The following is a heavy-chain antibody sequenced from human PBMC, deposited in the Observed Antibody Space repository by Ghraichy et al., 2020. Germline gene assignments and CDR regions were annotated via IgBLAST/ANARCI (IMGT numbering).Heavy chain of an antibody. Sequence: GGSLRLSCAASGFTFSSYGMHWVRQAPGKGLEWVAVIWYDGSNKYYADSVKGRFTISRDNSKNTLYLQMNSLRAEDTAVYYCARDSSGSAVAGFGYYGMDVWGQGTTFTVSS. J-gene: IGHJ6*02. CDR2: IWYDGSNK. D-gene: IGHD6-19*01. V-gene: IGHV3-33*01. CDR1: GFTFSSYG. CDR3: ARDSSGSAVAGFGYYGMDV.